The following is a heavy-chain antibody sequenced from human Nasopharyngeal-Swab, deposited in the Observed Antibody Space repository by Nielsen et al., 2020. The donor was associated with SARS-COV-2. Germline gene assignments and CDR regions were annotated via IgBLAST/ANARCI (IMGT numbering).Heavy chain of an antibody. J-gene: IGHJ3*02. Sequence: GESLKISCAASGFTFSGSAMHWVRQASGKGLEWVGRIRSKANSYATAYAASVKGRFTISRDDSKNTAYLQMNSLKTKDTAVYYCTRGPPYTDTYWDAFDIWGQGTMVSVSS. CDR2: IRSKANSYAT. V-gene: IGHV3-73*01. CDR1: GFTFSGSA. CDR3: TRGPPYTDTYWDAFDI. D-gene: IGHD2-8*02.